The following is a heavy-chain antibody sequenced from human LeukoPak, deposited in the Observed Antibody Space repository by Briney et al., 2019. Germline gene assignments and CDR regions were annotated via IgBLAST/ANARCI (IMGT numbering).Heavy chain of an antibody. CDR2: INPDGSTA. J-gene: IGHJ4*02. CDR1: EFTFSTYW. Sequence: GGSLRLSCAASEFTFSTYWMHWVRQAPGKGLVWVSRINPDGSTASYAGCVEGRFTISRDNAKNTLYLQMNSLRAEDTAVYFCARVAVGEYNFHHWGQGTLVTVSS. CDR3: ARVAVGEYNFHH. D-gene: IGHD6-19*01. V-gene: IGHV3-74*01.